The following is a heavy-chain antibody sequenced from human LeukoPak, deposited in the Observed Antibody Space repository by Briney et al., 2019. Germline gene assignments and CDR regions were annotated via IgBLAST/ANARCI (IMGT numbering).Heavy chain of an antibody. CDR2: ISGSGGST. D-gene: IGHD3-16*01. Sequence: GGSLRLSCAASGFTFSSYAMSWVRQAPGKGLEWVSAISGSGGSTYYADSAKGRFTISRDNSKNTLYLQMNSLRAEDTAVYYCAKDLDDYVWGRTFDYWGQGTLVTVSS. V-gene: IGHV3-23*01. CDR1: GFTFSSYA. CDR3: AKDLDDYVWGRTFDY. J-gene: IGHJ4*02.